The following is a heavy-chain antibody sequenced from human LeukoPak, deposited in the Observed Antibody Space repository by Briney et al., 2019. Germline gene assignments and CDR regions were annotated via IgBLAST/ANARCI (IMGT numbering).Heavy chain of an antibody. CDR3: ARKAHDNNWNFWFDP. Sequence: PGGSLRLSCATSGFTFSSYPMSWVRQAPGKWLEWVSAISDSGGSIYYADSVKGRFTISRDNSKNTLYLQMNSLRAEDSAVYYCARKAHDNNWNFWFDPWGQGTLVTVSS. CDR2: ISDSGGSI. CDR1: GFTFSSYP. V-gene: IGHV3-23*01. D-gene: IGHD1-7*01. J-gene: IGHJ5*02.